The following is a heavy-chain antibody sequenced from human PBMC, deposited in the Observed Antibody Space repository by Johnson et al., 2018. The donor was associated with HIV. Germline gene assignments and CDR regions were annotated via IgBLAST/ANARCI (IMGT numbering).Heavy chain of an antibody. J-gene: IGHJ3*02. CDR3: ARLGIAAARGAFDI. Sequence: VQLVESGGGLVQPGGSLRLSCAASGFTFSSYWMSWVRQAPGKGLEWVANIKQDGSEKYEVDSGKGGFTISRDNAKNSLYLQMNSLRAEDTAVYYCARLGIAAARGAFDIWGQGTMVTVSS. CDR2: IKQDGSEK. V-gene: IGHV3-7*04. CDR1: GFTFSSYW. D-gene: IGHD6-13*01.